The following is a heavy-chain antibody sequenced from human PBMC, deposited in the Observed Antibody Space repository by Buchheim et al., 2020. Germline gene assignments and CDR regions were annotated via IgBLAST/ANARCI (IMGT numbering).Heavy chain of an antibody. CDR3: ATVETYFYDSSGHYRPGYFDY. CDR1: GDSISGYY. V-gene: IGHV4-4*07. J-gene: IGHJ4*02. CDR2: IYSTETTT. Sequence: QVQLQESGPGLVKPSETLSLKCTVSGDSISGYYWTWIRQPAGKGLEWIGRIYSTETTTNYNPSLKGRVTMSVDTSKNQFSLKLTSVTAADTAVYYCATVETYFYDSSGHYRPGYFDYWGQGTL. D-gene: IGHD3-22*01.